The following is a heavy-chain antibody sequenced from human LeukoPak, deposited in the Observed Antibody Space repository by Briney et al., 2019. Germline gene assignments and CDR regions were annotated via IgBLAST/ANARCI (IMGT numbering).Heavy chain of an antibody. V-gene: IGHV1-69*13. D-gene: IGHD1-26*01. CDR3: AGAPQWELLGYFDY. Sequence: SVRVSCKASGGTFSSYAISWVRQAPGQGLEWMGGIIPIFGTANYAQKFQGRVTITADESTSTAYMELSSLRSEDTAVYYCAGAPQWELLGYFDYWGQGTLVTVSS. CDR2: IIPIFGTA. J-gene: IGHJ4*02. CDR1: GGTFSSYA.